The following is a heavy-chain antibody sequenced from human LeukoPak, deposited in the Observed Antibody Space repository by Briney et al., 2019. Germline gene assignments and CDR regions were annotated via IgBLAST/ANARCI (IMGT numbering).Heavy chain of an antibody. V-gene: IGHV3-23*01. CDR2: ISGSGGST. CDR1: GFTFSSYA. CDR3: AKVRRITIFGVVIIGGHYFDY. J-gene: IGHJ4*02. Sequence: GGSLRLSCAASGFTFSSYAMSWVRQAPGKGLEWVLAISGSGGSTYYADSVKGRFAISRDNSKNTLYLQMNSLRAEDTAVYYCAKVRRITIFGVVIIGGHYFDYWGQGTLVTVSS. D-gene: IGHD3-3*01.